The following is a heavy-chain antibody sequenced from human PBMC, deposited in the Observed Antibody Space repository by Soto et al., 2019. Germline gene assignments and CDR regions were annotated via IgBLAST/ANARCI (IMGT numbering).Heavy chain of an antibody. J-gene: IGHJ4*02. V-gene: IGHV3-11*06. Sequence: QAQLVESGGGLVKPGGSLRLSCAASGFTFSDYYMSWIRQAPGKGLEWISYISNSGSYTNYAGSVKGRFTISRDNAKNSRYLRMNGPSAEDTAVHYCGRGRGGDWGQGTLVTVSS. CDR3: GRGRGGD. CDR1: GFTFSDYY. CDR2: ISNSGSYT. D-gene: IGHD3-10*01.